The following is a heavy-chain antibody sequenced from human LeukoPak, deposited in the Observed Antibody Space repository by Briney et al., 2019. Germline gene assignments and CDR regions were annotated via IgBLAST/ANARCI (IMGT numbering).Heavy chain of an antibody. V-gene: IGHV4-34*01. Sequence: PSETLSLTCAVYGGSFSGYYWSWIRQPPGKGLEWIGEINHSGSTNYNPSLKSRVTISVDTSKNQFSLKLSSVTAADTAVYYCARFKRKFSGYSSGWYGGYFDYWGQGTLVTVSS. CDR2: INHSGST. D-gene: IGHD6-19*01. J-gene: IGHJ4*02. CDR1: GGSFSGYY. CDR3: ARFKRKFSGYSSGWYGGYFDY.